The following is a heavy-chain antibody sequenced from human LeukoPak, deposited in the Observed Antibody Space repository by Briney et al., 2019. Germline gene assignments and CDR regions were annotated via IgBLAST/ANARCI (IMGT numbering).Heavy chain of an antibody. D-gene: IGHD1-14*01. V-gene: IGHV3-48*04. Sequence: GGSLSLSCAASGFSFRSYSMNWVRQAPGKGLEWVSYISIGSGIYYADSVKGRFTISRDNAKNSLYLQMNSLRAEDAAVYYCARMNHVSSGWGAPFDYWGQGTLVTVSS. J-gene: IGHJ4*02. CDR2: ISIGSGI. CDR1: GFSFRSYS. CDR3: ARMNHVSSGWGAPFDY.